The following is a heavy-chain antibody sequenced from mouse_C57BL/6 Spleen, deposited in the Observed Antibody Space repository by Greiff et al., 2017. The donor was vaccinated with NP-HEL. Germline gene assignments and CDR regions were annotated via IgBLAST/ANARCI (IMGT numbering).Heavy chain of an antibody. CDR1: GYTFTSYW. Sequence: QVQLQQPGAELVKPGASVMVSCKASGYTFTSYWMHWVKQRPGQGLEWIGRIHPSDSDTNYNQKFKGKATLTVDKSSSTAYMQLSSLTSEDSAVYYCAIVPIYYDYEGYFDYWGQGTTLTVSS. V-gene: IGHV1-74*01. D-gene: IGHD2-4*01. CDR2: IHPSDSDT. J-gene: IGHJ2*01. CDR3: AIVPIYYDYEGYFDY.